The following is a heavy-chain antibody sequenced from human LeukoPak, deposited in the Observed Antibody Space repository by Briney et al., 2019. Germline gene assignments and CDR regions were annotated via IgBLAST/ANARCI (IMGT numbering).Heavy chain of an antibody. D-gene: IGHD1-26*01. V-gene: IGHV4-61*02. CDR2: IYTSGST. Sequence: SETLSLTCTVSGASISSGSYYWSWIRQPAGKGLEWIGRIYTSGSTNYNPSRKSRVTISVDMSKNQFSLKLSSVTAADTAVFYCAREEPEVGANWFDPWGQGTLVTVSS. CDR1: GASISSGSYY. CDR3: AREEPEVGANWFDP. J-gene: IGHJ5*02.